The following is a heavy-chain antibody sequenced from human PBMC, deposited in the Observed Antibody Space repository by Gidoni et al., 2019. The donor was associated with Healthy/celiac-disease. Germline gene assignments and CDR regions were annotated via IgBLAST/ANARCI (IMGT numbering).Heavy chain of an antibody. CDR1: GFTFCSYA. D-gene: IGHD6-6*01. Sequence: EVKVLESGGGLVQPGGSLRLACEASGFTFCSYAMICVRQAPGKGLEWVSAIDGRGTTTYYADSAKGRFTISRDNPKNTLYMQMNSLRVDDTAVYYCAPSEYSSSADDFDTWGQGTMVTVSS. CDR2: IDGRGTTT. CDR3: APSEYSSSADDFDT. J-gene: IGHJ3*02. V-gene: IGHV3-23*05.